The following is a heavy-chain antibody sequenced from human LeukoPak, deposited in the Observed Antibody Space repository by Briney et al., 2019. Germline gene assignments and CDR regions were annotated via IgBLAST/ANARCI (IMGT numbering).Heavy chain of an antibody. CDR3: AKMDIVVVPAAHYGMDV. J-gene: IGHJ6*02. CDR1: GFTFSSYA. Sequence: QAGGSLRLSCAASGFTFSSYAMSWVRQAPGKGLEWVSAISGSGGSTYYADSVKGRFTISRDNSKNTLYLQMNSLRAEDTAVYYCAKMDIVVVPAAHYGMDVWGQGTTVTVSS. CDR2: ISGSGGST. D-gene: IGHD2-2*03. V-gene: IGHV3-23*01.